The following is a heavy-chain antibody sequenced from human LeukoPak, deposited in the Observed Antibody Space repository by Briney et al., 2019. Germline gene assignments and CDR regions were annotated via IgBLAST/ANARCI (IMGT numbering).Heavy chain of an antibody. Sequence: PSETLSLTCTVSGGSISSYYWSWIRQPPGKGLEWIGYIYYSGSTSYNPSLKSRVTISVDTSKNQFSLKLSSVTAADTAVYYCARSQVLRYFDWPNWFDPWGQGTLVTVSS. CDR1: GGSISSYY. CDR2: IYYSGST. J-gene: IGHJ5*02. V-gene: IGHV4-59*01. D-gene: IGHD3-9*01. CDR3: ARSQVLRYFDWPNWFDP.